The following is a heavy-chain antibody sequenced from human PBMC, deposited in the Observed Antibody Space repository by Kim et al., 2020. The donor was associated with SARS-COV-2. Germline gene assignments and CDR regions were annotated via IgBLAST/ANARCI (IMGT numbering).Heavy chain of an antibody. CDR3: ARDWLVATIGGCFGY. CDR2: ISYDGSNK. CDR1: GFTFSSYA. V-gene: IGHV3-30-3*01. J-gene: IGHJ4*02. Sequence: GGSLRLSCAASGFTFSSYAMHWVRQAPGKGLEWVAVISYDGSNKYYADSVKGRFTISRDNSKNTLYLQMNSLRAEDTAVYYCARDWLVATIGGCFGYWGQGTLVTVSS. D-gene: IGHD5-12*01.